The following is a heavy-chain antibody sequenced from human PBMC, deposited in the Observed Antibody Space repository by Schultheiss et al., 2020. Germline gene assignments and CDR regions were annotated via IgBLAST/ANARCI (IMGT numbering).Heavy chain of an antibody. CDR1: GFTFSSYA. Sequence: GGSLRLSCSASGFTFSSYAMHWVRQAPGKGLEYVSAISSNGGSTYYADSVKGRFTISRDNSKNTLYLQMNSLRAEDTAVYYCAREHCSSTSCYAGYFQHWGQGTLVTVSS. D-gene: IGHD2-2*01. V-gene: IGHV3-64*04. CDR2: ISSNGGST. CDR3: AREHCSSTSCYAGYFQH. J-gene: IGHJ1*01.